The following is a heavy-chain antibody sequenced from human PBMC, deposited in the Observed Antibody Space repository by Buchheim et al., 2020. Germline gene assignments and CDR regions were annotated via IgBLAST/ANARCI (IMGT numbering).Heavy chain of an antibody. CDR2: IKQDGSEK. Sequence: EVQLVESGGGLVQPGGSLRLSCAASGFTFSSYWMSWVRQAPGKGLEWVANIKQDGSEKYYVDSVKGRFTISRDNAKNSLYLQMNSLRAEDTAVYYCATIDLGDTAMVGYYYYGMDVWGQGTT. D-gene: IGHD5-18*01. V-gene: IGHV3-7*01. J-gene: IGHJ6*02. CDR3: ATIDLGDTAMVGYYYYGMDV. CDR1: GFTFSSYW.